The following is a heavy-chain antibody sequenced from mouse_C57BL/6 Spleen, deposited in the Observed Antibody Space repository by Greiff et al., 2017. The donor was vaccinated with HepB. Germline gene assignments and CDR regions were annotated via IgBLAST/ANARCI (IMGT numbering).Heavy chain of an antibody. Sequence: EVQLQQSGPELVKPGASVKISCKASGYTFTDYYMNWVKQSHGKSLEWIGDINPNNGGTSYNQKFKGKATLTVDKSSSTAYTELRSLTSEDSAVYYCARPYGSSPYYYAMDYWGQGTSVTVSS. D-gene: IGHD1-1*01. CDR1: GYTFTDYY. J-gene: IGHJ4*01. CDR2: INPNNGGT. V-gene: IGHV1-26*01. CDR3: ARPYGSSPYYYAMDY.